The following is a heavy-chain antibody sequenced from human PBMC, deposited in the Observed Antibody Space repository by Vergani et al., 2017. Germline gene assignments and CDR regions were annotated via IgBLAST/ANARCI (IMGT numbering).Heavy chain of an antibody. Sequence: EVQLVESGGGLVKPGGSLRLSCAASGFTFSSYSMNWVRQAPGKGLEWVSSISSSSSDIYYEDSLKGRFTISRDNAKNSLYLQKNSLRAEDTAVYYCARDPLGATYSFYYYYGMDVWGKGTTVTVSS. CDR2: ISSSSSDI. D-gene: IGHD1-26*01. V-gene: IGHV3-21*01. CDR1: GFTFSSYS. J-gene: IGHJ6*04. CDR3: ARDPLGATYSFYYYYGMDV.